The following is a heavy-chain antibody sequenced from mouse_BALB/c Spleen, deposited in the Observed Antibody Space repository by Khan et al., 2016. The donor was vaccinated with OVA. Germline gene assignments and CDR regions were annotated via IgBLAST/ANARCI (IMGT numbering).Heavy chain of an antibody. D-gene: IGHD4-1*01. Sequence: VQLQQSGTVLARPGASVKMSCKASGYTFTSYWMHWIKQRPGQGLEWIGAIYPGNSDTTYNQKFKGKAKLTAVTSTTTAYMELSSLTNEDPAVYYFTRRNWDVAWFLYWGQGTLVTVSA. CDR2: IYPGNSDT. J-gene: IGHJ3*01. CDR3: TRRNWDVAWFLY. CDR1: GYTFTSYW. V-gene: IGHV1-5*01.